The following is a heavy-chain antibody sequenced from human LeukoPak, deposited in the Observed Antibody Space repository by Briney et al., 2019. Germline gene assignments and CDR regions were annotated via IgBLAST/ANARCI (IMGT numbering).Heavy chain of an antibody. CDR1: GGSFSGYY. Sequence: PSETPSLTCAVYGGSFSGYYWSWIRQPPGKGLEWIGEINHSGSTNYNPSLKSRVTISVDTSKNQFSLKLSSVTAADTAVYYCAREGLQGITGTTRYNWFDPWGQGTLVTVSS. CDR3: AREGLQGITGTTRYNWFDP. V-gene: IGHV4-34*01. D-gene: IGHD1-7*01. CDR2: INHSGST. J-gene: IGHJ5*02.